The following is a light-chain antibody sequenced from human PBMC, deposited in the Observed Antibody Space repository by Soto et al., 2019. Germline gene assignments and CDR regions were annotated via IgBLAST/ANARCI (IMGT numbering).Light chain of an antibody. V-gene: IGKV1-27*01. J-gene: IGKJ5*01. CDR2: AAS. CDR1: QGISNY. Sequence: IHMTQSPSSLSASVGDRVTITCRASQGISNYLAWYQQKPGKVPKLLIYAASTLQSGVPSRFSGSGSGTDFTLTISSLEPEDFAVYYCQQRSNWPPITFGQGTRLENK. CDR3: QQRSNWPPIT.